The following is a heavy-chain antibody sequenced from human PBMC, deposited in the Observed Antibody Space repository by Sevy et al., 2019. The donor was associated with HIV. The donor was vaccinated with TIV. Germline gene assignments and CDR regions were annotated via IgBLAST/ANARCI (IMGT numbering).Heavy chain of an antibody. CDR3: ARGYYNVLTPGSWLDA. CDR2: YDPEDDKR. D-gene: IGHD3-9*01. V-gene: IGHV1-24*01. CDR1: GKTLTQLS. Sequence: ASVKVSCKVSGKTLTQLSMHWVRQAPGKGLEWMGSYDPEDDKRIYAQKFQGRVTMTEDTSTDTAYMELRILRSADTAVYYCARGYYNVLTPGSWLDAWGQGTLVTVSS. J-gene: IGHJ5*02.